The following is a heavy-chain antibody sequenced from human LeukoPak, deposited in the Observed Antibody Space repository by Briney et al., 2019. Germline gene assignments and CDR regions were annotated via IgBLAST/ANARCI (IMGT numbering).Heavy chain of an antibody. CDR1: GFTFSRSW. CDR2: INPDGDGM. J-gene: IGHJ4*02. V-gene: IGHV3-7*01. Sequence: PGGSLRLSCTPSGFTFSRSWMNWIRQAPGKGLEWVANINPDGDGMRFVDSVKGRFTMSRDNAQSSLHLQMNSLRVEDTAFYYCAAWTDRGYSYWGQGVLVTVSS. CDR3: AAWTDRGYSY. D-gene: IGHD5-12*01.